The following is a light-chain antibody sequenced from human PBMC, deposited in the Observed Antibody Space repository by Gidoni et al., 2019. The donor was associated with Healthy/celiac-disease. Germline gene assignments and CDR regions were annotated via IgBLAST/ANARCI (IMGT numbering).Light chain of an antibody. J-gene: IGKJ4*01. CDR1: QSVSSY. CDR2: DAS. V-gene: IGKV3-11*01. CDR3: QQRSNWLT. Sequence: EIVLTQSPATLSLSPGERATLPCRASQSVSSYLAWYQQKPGQAPRLLIYDASNRATGIPARFSGSGSGTDFTLTISSVEPEDFAVDYCQQRSNWLTFGGGTKVEIK.